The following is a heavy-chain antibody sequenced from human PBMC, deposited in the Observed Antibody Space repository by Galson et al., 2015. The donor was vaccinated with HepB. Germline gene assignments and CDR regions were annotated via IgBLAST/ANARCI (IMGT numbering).Heavy chain of an antibody. CDR2: INHRGGT. V-gene: IGHV4-34*01. D-gene: IGHD3-9*01. CDR1: GRSFSGYY. Sequence: SETLSLTCAVYGRSFSGYYWTWIRQPPGKGLEWIGEINHRGGTNYNPSLKSRVTISVDTSNNQFSLRLKLTSVTAADTAVYYCARGTVAGYYWGQGTLVTVSS. J-gene: IGHJ4*02. CDR3: ARGTVAGYY.